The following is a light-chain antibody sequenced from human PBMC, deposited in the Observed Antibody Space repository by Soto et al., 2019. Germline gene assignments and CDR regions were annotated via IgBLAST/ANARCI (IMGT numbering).Light chain of an antibody. CDR2: DNS. J-gene: IGLJ2*01. CDR3: QSYDSSLSAAVV. Sequence: QSVLTQPPSVSGAPGQRVTIPCTGSSSNIGAGYDVHWYQQLPGTAPKLLIYDNSNRPSGVPDRFSGSKSGTSASLAITGLQAEDEADYYCQSYDSSLSAAVVFGGGTKVTVL. CDR1: SSNIGAGYD. V-gene: IGLV1-40*01.